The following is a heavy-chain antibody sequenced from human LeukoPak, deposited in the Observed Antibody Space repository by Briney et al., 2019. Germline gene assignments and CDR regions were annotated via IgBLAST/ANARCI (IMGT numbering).Heavy chain of an antibody. D-gene: IGHD6-19*01. J-gene: IGHJ1*01. CDR1: GGSISSYY. CDR2: IYTSGST. Sequence: SETLSLTCAVSGGSISSYYWSWIRQPAGKGLEWIGRIYTSGSTNYNPSLKSRVTMSVDTSKNQFSLKLSSVTAADTAVYYCARGVTGGWYGDFQHWGQGTLVTVSS. V-gene: IGHV4-4*07. CDR3: ARGVTGGWYGDFQH.